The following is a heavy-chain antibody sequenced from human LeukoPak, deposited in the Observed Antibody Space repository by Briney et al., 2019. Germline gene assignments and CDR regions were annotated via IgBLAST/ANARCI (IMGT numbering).Heavy chain of an antibody. CDR3: GGEKLTTVTTNHIRPSYGRDV. J-gene: IGHJ6*02. CDR2: IYYSGST. D-gene: IGHD4-17*01. CDR1: GGSISSYY. V-gene: IGHV4-59*01. Sequence: TSETLSLTCTVSGGSISSYYWSWIRQPPGKGLEWIGYIYYSGSTNYNPSLKSRVTISVDTSKNQFSLKLSSVTAADTAVYYCGGEKLTTVTTNHIRPSYGRDVGGQRPRVTVS.